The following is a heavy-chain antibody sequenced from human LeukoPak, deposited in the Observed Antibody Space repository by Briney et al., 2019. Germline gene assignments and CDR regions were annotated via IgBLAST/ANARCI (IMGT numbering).Heavy chain of an antibody. Sequence: SETLSLTCAVYGGSFSGYYWSWIRQPPGKGLEWIGEINHSGSTNYNPSLKSRVPISVDTSKNQFSLKLSSVTAADTAVYYCARGRVLLWFGELLHYYGMDVWGQGTTVTVSS. D-gene: IGHD3-10*01. CDR1: GGSFSGYY. CDR3: ARGRVLLWFGELLHYYGMDV. CDR2: INHSGST. V-gene: IGHV4-34*01. J-gene: IGHJ6*02.